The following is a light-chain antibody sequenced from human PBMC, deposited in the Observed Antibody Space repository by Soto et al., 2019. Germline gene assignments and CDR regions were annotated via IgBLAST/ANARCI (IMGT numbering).Light chain of an antibody. CDR2: EVS. CDR3: SSYTSSTTLVL. CDR1: SSDVGGHDY. V-gene: IGLV2-14*01. Sequence: QSALTQPASVSGSPGQSITISCTGTSSDVGGHDYVSWYQQHPGKAPKVIIFEVSNRPSGVSNRFSGSKSGNTASLTISGLQAEDEADYYCSSYTSSTTLVLFGGGTQLTVL. J-gene: IGLJ2*01.